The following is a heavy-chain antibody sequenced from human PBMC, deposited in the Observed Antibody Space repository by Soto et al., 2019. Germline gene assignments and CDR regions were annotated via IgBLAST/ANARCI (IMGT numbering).Heavy chain of an antibody. D-gene: IGHD2-2*01. CDR3: ARSQGSSTSLEIYYSYYYGMDV. CDR1: GGTFSSYA. CDR2: IIPISGTA. J-gene: IGHJ6*02. V-gene: IGHV1-69*01. Sequence: QVQLVQSGAEVKKPGSSVKVSCKASGGTFSSYAISWVRQAPGQGLEWMGGIIPISGTANYAQKFQGRVTITAHESTRTVSMELSSLRSEDTAVYFCARSQGSSTSLEIYYSYYYGMDVWGQGTTVTVSS.